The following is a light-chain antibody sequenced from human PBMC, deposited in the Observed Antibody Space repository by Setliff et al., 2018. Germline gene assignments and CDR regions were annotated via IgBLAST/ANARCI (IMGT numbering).Light chain of an antibody. V-gene: IGLV2-14*03. J-gene: IGLJ1*01. CDR2: GVS. CDR1: SIDVGGYSY. Sequence: QSALAQPPSASGSPGQPITISCAGPSIDVGGYSYVSWYQQHPGKAPKLIIYGVSDRPSGVSSRFSGSKSGNTAYLTISGLQTEDEAEYYCNAYASDTTYVFGSGTKVTVL. CDR3: NAYASDTTYV.